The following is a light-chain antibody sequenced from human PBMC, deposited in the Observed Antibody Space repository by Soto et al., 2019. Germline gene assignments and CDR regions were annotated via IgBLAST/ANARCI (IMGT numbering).Light chain of an antibody. V-gene: IGKV3-20*01. CDR1: QSVSSN. J-gene: IGKJ5*01. CDR3: QQYGSSPPVT. CDR2: GAS. Sequence: EIVMTQSPATLSVSPGERATLSCRASQSVSSNLGWYQQKPGQAPRLLIYGASSRATGIPDRFSGSGSGTDFTLTISRLEPEDFAVYYCQQYGSSPPVTFGQGTRLEIK.